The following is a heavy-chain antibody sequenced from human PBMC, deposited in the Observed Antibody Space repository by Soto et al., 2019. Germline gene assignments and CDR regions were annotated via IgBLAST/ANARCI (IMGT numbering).Heavy chain of an antibody. Sequence: EVQLLESGGGLVQPGGSLRLSCAASGFTFSSYAMSWVRQAPGKGLEWVSAISGSGGSTYYADSVKGRFTISRDNSKNTLFLQMYSPRAEETAVYSCAKGGVRGNKFDYWSQGALVTVSS. CDR3: AKGGVRGNKFDY. CDR2: ISGSGGST. V-gene: IGHV3-23*01. J-gene: IGHJ4*02. CDR1: GFTFSSYA. D-gene: IGHD3-10*01.